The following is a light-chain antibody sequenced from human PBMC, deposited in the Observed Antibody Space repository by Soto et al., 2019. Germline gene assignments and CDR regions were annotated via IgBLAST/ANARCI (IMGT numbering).Light chain of an antibody. CDR2: DAS. V-gene: IGKV3-11*01. CDR3: QQRSKWPPEVT. Sequence: EIVLTQSPDTLSLSPGERATLSCRASQSVGSSLAWYQQKPGQAPRLLIYDASNRATGIPARFSGSGSGTDFTLTITSLEPEDFAVYYCQQRSKWPPEVTFGPGTKVDIK. CDR1: QSVGSS. J-gene: IGKJ3*01.